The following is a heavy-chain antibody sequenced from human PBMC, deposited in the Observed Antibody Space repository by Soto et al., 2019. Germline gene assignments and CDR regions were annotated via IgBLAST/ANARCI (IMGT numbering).Heavy chain of an antibody. V-gene: IGHV3-21*01. CDR2: ISSSSSYI. CDR1: GFTFSSYS. CDR3: ARDVLRYFDYPSRTFDI. J-gene: IGHJ3*02. D-gene: IGHD3-9*01. Sequence: GGSLRLSCAASGFTFSSYSMNWVRQAPGKGLEWVSSISSSSSYIYYADSVKGRFTISRDNAKNSLYLQMNSLRAEDTAVYYCARDVLRYFDYPSRTFDIWGQGTMVTVSS.